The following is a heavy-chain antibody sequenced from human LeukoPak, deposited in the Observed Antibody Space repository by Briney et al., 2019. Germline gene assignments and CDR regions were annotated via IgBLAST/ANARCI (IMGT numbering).Heavy chain of an antibody. CDR2: IRYDGSNK. CDR3: AKDIVGYCSSTSCYGIDY. Sequence: GGSLRLSCAASGFTFSSYGIHWVRQAPGKGLEWVAFIRYDGSNKYYADSVKGRFTISRDNSKNTLYLQMNSLRAEDTAVYYCAKDIVGYCSSTSCYGIDYWGQGTLVTVSS. CDR1: GFTFSSYG. J-gene: IGHJ4*02. D-gene: IGHD2-2*01. V-gene: IGHV3-30*02.